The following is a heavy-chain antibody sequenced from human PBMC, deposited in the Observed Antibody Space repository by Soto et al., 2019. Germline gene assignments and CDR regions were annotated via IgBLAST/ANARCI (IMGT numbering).Heavy chain of an antibody. V-gene: IGHV3-30*18. Sequence: QVELVESGGGVGQPGRSLRLSCAASGFTFSSYGMHWVRQAPGKGLEWVAVISYDGSNKYYADSVKGRFTISRDNSKNTLYLQMNSLRAEDTAVYYCAKDRRGYSGDDTYYYYYGMDVWGQGTTVTVSS. D-gene: IGHD5-12*01. CDR1: GFTFSSYG. CDR3: AKDRRGYSGDDTYYYYYGMDV. J-gene: IGHJ6*02. CDR2: ISYDGSNK.